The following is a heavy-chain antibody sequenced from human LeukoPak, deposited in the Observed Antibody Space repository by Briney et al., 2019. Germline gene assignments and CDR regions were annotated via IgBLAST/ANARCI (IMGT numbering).Heavy chain of an antibody. CDR2: INNDGGTT. D-gene: IGHD3-16*01. Sequence: GGSLRLSCAASGFTFSSYWMHWVRQAPGKGLVWVSRINNDGGTTNYADSVKGRFTISRDNVKNTLYLQMNSLRGEDTAVYYCARGTVGDYNWFDLWGQGTLVTVSS. CDR1: GFTFSSYW. CDR3: ARGTVGDYNWFDL. J-gene: IGHJ5*02. V-gene: IGHV3-74*01.